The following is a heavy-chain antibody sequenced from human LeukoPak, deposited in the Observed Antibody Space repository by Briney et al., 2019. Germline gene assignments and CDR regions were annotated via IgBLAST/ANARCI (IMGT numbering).Heavy chain of an antibody. CDR2: IYTSGST. V-gene: IGHV4-4*07. CDR3: ARDGGGGSWYYYNAPRSIYFDY. D-gene: IGHD6-13*01. Sequence: PSETLSLTCTVSGGSISSYYWSWIRQPAGKGLEWIGRIYTSGSTNYNPSLKSRVTMSVDTSKNQFSLKLSSVTAADTAVYYCARDGGGGSWYYYNAPRSIYFDYWGQGTLVTVSS. CDR1: GGSISSYY. J-gene: IGHJ4*02.